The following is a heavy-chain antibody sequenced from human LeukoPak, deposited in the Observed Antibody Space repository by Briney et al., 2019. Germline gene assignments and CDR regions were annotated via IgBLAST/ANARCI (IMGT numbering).Heavy chain of an antibody. CDR3: AKSVYHSGNC. CDR2: ISGGTT. Sequence: GGSLRLSCAASGFTISTYGMSWVRQAPGKGLEWVSSISGGTTYYADSVKGRFTISRDNSKNTVSLQMNSLRAEDTAVYYCAKSVYHSGNCWGQGTLVTVSS. J-gene: IGHJ4*02. V-gene: IGHV3-23*01. D-gene: IGHD3-10*01. CDR1: GFTISTYG.